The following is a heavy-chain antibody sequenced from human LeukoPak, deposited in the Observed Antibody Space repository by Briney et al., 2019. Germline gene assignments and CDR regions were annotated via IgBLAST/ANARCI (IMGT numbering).Heavy chain of an antibody. CDR2: IISDGSMT. CDR1: GFTLSRHW. V-gene: IGHV3-74*01. J-gene: IGHJ4*02. D-gene: IGHD1-26*01. Sequence: GGSLRLSCAASGFTLSRHWMHWVRQAPGKGLVWVSRIISDGSMTNYAESVRGRFTISRDNAKNTVYVQMNSLRPEDSAVYYCVRQGTVGEFDYWGQGTLVTVSS. CDR3: VRQGTVGEFDY.